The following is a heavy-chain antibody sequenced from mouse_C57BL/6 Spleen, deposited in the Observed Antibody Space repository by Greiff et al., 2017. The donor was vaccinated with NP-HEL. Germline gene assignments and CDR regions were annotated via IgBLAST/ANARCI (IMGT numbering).Heavy chain of an antibody. D-gene: IGHD1-1*01. CDR1: GYTFTSYW. J-gene: IGHJ4*01. CDR3: ASYYYGSSSYAMDY. V-gene: IGHV1-59*01. CDR2: IDPSDSYT. Sequence: QVQLQQSGAELVRPGTSVKLSCKASGYTFTSYWMHWVKQRPGQGLEWIGVIDPSDSYTNYNQKFKGKATLTVDTSSSTAYMQLSSLTSEDSAVYYCASYYYGSSSYAMDYWGQGTSVTVSS.